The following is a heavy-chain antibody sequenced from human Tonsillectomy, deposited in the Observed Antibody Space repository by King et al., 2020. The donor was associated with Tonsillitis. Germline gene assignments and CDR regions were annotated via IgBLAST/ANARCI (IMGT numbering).Heavy chain of an antibody. CDR1: GGSFSGYY. Sequence: VQLQQWGAGLLKPSETLSLTCAVSGGSFSGYYWSWIRQPPGKGLEWIGEINHSGRTNYNPSLKSRVTISVDTSKNQFSLKLSSVTAADTAVYYCALRSGSYPGHFDYWGQGTLVTVSS. D-gene: IGHD1-26*01. V-gene: IGHV4-34*01. CDR2: INHSGRT. J-gene: IGHJ4*02. CDR3: ALRSGSYPGHFDY.